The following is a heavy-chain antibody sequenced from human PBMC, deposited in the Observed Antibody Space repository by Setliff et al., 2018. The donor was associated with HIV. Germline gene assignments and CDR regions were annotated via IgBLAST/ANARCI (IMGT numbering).Heavy chain of an antibody. J-gene: IGHJ4*01. CDR1: GYTFTTYS. CDR2: INVGKGDT. V-gene: IGHV1-3*01. Sequence: SVKVSCKASGYTFTTYSMHWVRQAPGQSLEWMGWINVGKGDTKYSQEFQGRITITRDTSANTAYMELSSLRSDDTAVYFCARGALLAVFDFDYWGHGTLVTVSS. D-gene: IGHD3-10*01. CDR3: ARGALLAVFDFDY.